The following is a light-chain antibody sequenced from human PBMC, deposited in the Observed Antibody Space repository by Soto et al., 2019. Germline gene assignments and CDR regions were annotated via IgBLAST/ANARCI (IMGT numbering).Light chain of an antibody. Sequence: QSVLTQPPSASGTPGQRVTISCSGSSSNIGSNTVNWYQQLPGTAPKLLIYSNNQRPSGVPDRVSGSKSGTSASLAISGLQSEDEAYYYCAAWDDSLNGAVFGGGTQLTVL. CDR2: SNN. CDR3: AAWDDSLNGAV. V-gene: IGLV1-44*01. CDR1: SSNIGSNT. J-gene: IGLJ7*01.